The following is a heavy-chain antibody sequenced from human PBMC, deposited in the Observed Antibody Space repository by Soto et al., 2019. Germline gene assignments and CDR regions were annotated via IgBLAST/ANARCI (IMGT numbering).Heavy chain of an antibody. D-gene: IGHD3-16*01. J-gene: IGHJ4*02. CDR3: AKALPLGELFPFSGY. Sequence: PGGSLRLSCAASGFTFSSYGMHWARQAPGKGLEWVAVISYDGSNKYYADSVKGRFTISRDNSKNTLYLQMNSLRAEDTAVYYCAKALPLGELFPFSGYWGQGTLVTVSA. CDR2: ISYDGSNK. CDR1: GFTFSSYG. V-gene: IGHV3-30*18.